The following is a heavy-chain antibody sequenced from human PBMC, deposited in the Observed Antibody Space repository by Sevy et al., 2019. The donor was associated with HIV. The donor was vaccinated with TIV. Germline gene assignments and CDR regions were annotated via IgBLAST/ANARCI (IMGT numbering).Heavy chain of an antibody. CDR2: LSFGCGKI. V-gene: IGHV3-23*01. D-gene: IGHD2-8*01. CDR3: AREGCTRPHDY. CDR1: GFAFYDYS. Sequence: GGSLRLSCAASGFAFYDYSMSWIRQAPGKGLEWVATLSFGCGKINYADSVKGRFTISGDNSKNSFYLQMDNLGVEDTALYYCAREGCTRPHDYWGQGTRVTVSS. J-gene: IGHJ4*02.